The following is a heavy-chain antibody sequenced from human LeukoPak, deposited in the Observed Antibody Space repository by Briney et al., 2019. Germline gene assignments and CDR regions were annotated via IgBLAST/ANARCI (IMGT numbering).Heavy chain of an antibody. V-gene: IGHV3-23*01. CDR3: ARDLRGYSCFDY. D-gene: IGHD5-18*01. Sequence: AISGSGGSTYYADSVKGRFTISRDNSKNTLYLQMNSLRAEDTAVYYCARDLRGYSCFDYWGQGTLVTVSS. CDR2: ISGSGGST. J-gene: IGHJ4*02.